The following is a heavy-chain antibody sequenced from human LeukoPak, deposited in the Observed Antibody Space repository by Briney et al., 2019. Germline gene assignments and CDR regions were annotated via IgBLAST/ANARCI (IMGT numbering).Heavy chain of an antibody. CDR1: GGSISDYF. Sequence: SETLSLTCTVSGGSISDYFWSWIRQPAGKGLEWIGCIYSSGSTLYNPSLKSRVTMSVDTSKNQFSLRLTSVTAADTAVYYCARGPYCGDDCYFDSWGRGTLFTVSS. CDR3: ARGPYCGDDCYFDS. V-gene: IGHV4-4*07. D-gene: IGHD2-21*01. CDR2: IYSSGST. J-gene: IGHJ4*02.